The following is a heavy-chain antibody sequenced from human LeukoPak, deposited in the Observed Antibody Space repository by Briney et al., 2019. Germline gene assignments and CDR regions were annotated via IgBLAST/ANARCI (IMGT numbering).Heavy chain of an antibody. V-gene: IGHV1-69*13. CDR1: GGTFSSYA. CDR2: IIPIFGTA. J-gene: IGHJ4*02. CDR3: ARLPATGSYSGALDY. Sequence: ASVKVSCKASGGTFSSYAISWVRQAPGQGLEWMGGIIPIFGTANYAQKFQGRVTITADESTSTAYMELSSLRSEDTAVYYCARLPATGSYSGALDYWGQGTLVTVSS. D-gene: IGHD3-10*01.